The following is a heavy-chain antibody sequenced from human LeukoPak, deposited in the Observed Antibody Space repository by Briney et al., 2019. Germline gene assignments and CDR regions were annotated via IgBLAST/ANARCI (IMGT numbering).Heavy chain of an antibody. D-gene: IGHD4-23*01. CDR2: ISSSSSTI. V-gene: IGHV3-48*04. Sequence: GGSLRLSCAASGFTFSSYSMNWVRQAPGKGLEWVSYISSSSSTIYYADSVKGRFTISRDNAKNSLYLQMNSLRAEDTAVYYCARDHGGNSFDAFDIWGQGTMVTVSS. CDR3: ARDHGGNSFDAFDI. J-gene: IGHJ3*02. CDR1: GFTFSSYS.